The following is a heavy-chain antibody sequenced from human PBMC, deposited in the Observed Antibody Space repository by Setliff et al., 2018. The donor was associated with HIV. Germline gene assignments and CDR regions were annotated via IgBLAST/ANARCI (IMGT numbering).Heavy chain of an antibody. Sequence: PSETLSLTCAVSGYSLNSGYYWGWIRQPPGKGLEWIGSIYYSGTTYYNPSLKSRVIISVDTSKNQFSLELTSVTAADTAVYYCARGQCTNGVCSIFDSWGQGTLVTVSS. CDR3: ARGQCTNGVCSIFDS. CDR1: GYSLNSGYY. D-gene: IGHD2-8*01. CDR2: IYYSGTT. J-gene: IGHJ4*02. V-gene: IGHV4-38-2*01.